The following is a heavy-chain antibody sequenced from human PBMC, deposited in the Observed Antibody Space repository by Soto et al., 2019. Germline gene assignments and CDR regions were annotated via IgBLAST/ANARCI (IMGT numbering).Heavy chain of an antibody. J-gene: IGHJ4*02. CDR2: INAGNGNT. CDR3: ARDFGGYPTDY. Sequence: ASVKVSCKASGYTFTSYAMHWVRQAPGQRLEWMGWINAGNGNTKYSQKFQGRVTITRDTSTSTAYMELSSLRSEDTAVYYCARDFGGYPTDYWGQGTLVTVSS. D-gene: IGHD5-12*01. CDR1: GYTFTSYA. V-gene: IGHV1-3*01.